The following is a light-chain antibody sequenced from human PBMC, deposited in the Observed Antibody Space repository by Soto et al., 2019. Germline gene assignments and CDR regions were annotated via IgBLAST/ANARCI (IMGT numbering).Light chain of an antibody. CDR3: HQYNNWPRT. J-gene: IGKJ1*01. CDR1: QSVNIN. V-gene: IGKV3-15*01. CDR2: GTS. Sequence: EIVMTQSPATLSVSPGERATLSCRASQSVNINLAWYQQKPGQAPRLLIYGTSTRATGVPARFSGSGSGTEFTLIITGLQSEDFAVYYCHQYNNWPRTFGQGTKVDIK.